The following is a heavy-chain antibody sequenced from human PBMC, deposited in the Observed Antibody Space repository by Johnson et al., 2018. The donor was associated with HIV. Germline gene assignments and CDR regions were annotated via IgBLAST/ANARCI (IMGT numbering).Heavy chain of an antibody. Sequence: VQLVESGGGVVRPGGSMRLSCAASGFTFDDYGMSWVRQATGKGLAWVSGINWNGGSTGYADSVKGRFTISSEDAKDSLYLQMHSLRTEDTAVYYCVRESLRPIPVNGPGDAPFDIWGRGTTVTVSS. V-gene: IGHV3-20*04. J-gene: IGHJ3*02. CDR1: GFTFDDYG. CDR2: INWNGGST. D-gene: IGHD6-19*01. CDR3: VRESLRPIPVNGPGDAPFDI.